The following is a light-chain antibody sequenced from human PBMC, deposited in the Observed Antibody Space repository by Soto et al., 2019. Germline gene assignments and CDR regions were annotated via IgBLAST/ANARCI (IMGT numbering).Light chain of an antibody. CDR1: QTISTW. Sequence: DIQVTQSPTTLSAYVGDRVTITCRASQTISTWMAWYQQKPGKAPKLLVYDASTLQSGVASRFSGSGSGTEFTLIISGLQPDDSATYYCQQYTNTNNPWMFGQGSNVDI. J-gene: IGKJ2*01. CDR3: QQYTNTNNPWM. V-gene: IGKV1-5*01. CDR2: DAS.